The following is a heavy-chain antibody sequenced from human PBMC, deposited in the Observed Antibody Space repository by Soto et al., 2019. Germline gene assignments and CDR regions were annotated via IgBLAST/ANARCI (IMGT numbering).Heavy chain of an antibody. D-gene: IGHD6-6*01. CDR3: ATHLTEYSSSSDYYYYYGMDI. CDR2: ISAYNGNT. CDR1: GYTFTSYG. Sequence: QVQLVQSGAEVKKPGASVKVSCKASGYTFTSYGISWVRQAPGQGLEWMGWISAYNGNTNYAQKLQGRVTMTTDTSTSTAYMELRSLRSDDTTVYYCATHLTEYSSSSDYYYYYGMDIWGQGTTVTVSS. V-gene: IGHV1-18*01. J-gene: IGHJ6*02.